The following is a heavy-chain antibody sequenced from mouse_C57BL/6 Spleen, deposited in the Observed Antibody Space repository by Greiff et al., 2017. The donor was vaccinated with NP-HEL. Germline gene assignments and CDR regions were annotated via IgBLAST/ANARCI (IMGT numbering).Heavy chain of an antibody. J-gene: IGHJ2*01. CDR1: GYTFTSYW. CDR3: GRGLGRGGFDY. V-gene: IGHV1-61*01. D-gene: IGHD4-1*01. Sequence: VQLQQSGAELVRPGSSVKLSCKASGYTFTSYWMDWVKQRPGQGLEWIGNIYPSDSETHYNQKFKDKATLTVDKSSSTAYMQLSSLTSEDSAVYYCGRGLGRGGFDYWGQGTTLTVSS. CDR2: IYPSDSET.